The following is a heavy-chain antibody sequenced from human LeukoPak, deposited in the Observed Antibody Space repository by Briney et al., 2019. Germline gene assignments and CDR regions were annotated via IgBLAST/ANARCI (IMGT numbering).Heavy chain of an antibody. CDR1: GHTLSDFA. J-gene: IGHJ3*01. Sequence: ASVKVTCKVSGHTLSDFACHWVRQTPGKGLEWVGGFDSEEFDIVYGENFQGRVTMTDVTSTDTAYMELSSLRSDDTAVYYCATNALQRDKLQPDDTFDVWGQGTVVTVSS. V-gene: IGHV1-24*01. CDR3: ATNALQRDKLQPDDTFDV. D-gene: IGHD1-1*01. CDR2: FDSEEFDI.